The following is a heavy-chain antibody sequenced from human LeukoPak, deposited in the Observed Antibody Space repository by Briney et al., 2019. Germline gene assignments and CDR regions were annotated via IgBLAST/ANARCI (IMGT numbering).Heavy chain of an antibody. V-gene: IGHV3-7*01. CDR2: IKQDGTEK. Sequence: GGSLRLSCAASGFTLSNHWMIWVRQAPGKGLECVANIKQDGTEKYYLDSVKGRFTISRDNAKNSLYLQMNSLRTEDTAVYYCARGGVRRGYYDYWGQGTLVTVSS. J-gene: IGHJ4*02. D-gene: IGHD1-14*01. CDR3: ARGGVRRGYYDY. CDR1: GFTLSNHW.